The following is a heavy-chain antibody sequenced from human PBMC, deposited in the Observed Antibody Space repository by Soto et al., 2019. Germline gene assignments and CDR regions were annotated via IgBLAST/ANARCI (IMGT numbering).Heavy chain of an antibody. CDR3: ARGNRPPTSYFEY. CDR1: GFTISSYS. D-gene: IGHD1-1*01. Sequence: GGTLRLSCAASGFTISSYSMNWVRQVPGKGLQFLSSISTRSCYIYYADSVNCRFTISRDNAKNSLYLQMNSLRAEVTAVYYCARGNRPPTSYFEYWRQGTLVTVSS. V-gene: IGHV3-21*01. CDR2: ISTRSCYI. J-gene: IGHJ4*02.